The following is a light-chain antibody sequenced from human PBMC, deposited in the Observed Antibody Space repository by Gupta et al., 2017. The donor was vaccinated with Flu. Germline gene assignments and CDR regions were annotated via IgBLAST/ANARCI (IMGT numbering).Light chain of an antibody. CDR1: QSRPHSNGHTN. V-gene: IGKV2-28*01. CDR2: LGS. Sequence: VTPGEAASIDCRSSQSRPHSNGHTNLDWYLQKPGQSPRLLISLGSERDCGVPHRFSGSGSGTDFTLTISRVEAEDVAVYYCKQYLQAPRTFGEGTKVEIK. J-gene: IGKJ4*02. CDR3: KQYLQAPRT.